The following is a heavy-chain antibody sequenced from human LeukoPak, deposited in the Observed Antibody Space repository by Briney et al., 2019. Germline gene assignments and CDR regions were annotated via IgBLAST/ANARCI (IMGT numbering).Heavy chain of an antibody. CDR3: ARDHSSSSWMDYFEI. D-gene: IGHD6-6*01. CDR1: GTAIGPYY. Sequence: PSETRSLTGIIFGTAIGPYYWTWFRRSAGKGREWFGRIYTTGPADYNPSLKGRVFLSVDTSKNQFSLKVTSVTAADTAVYYCARDHSSSSWMDYFEIWGPGTKVTVSS. J-gene: IGHJ3*02. CDR2: IYTTGPA. V-gene: IGHV4-4*07.